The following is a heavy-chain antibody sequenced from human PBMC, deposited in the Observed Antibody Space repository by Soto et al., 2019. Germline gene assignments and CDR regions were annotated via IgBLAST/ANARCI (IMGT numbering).Heavy chain of an antibody. CDR2: IIPALGTA. CDR1: GGTFSSHT. D-gene: IGHD4-17*01. Sequence: QDQLVQSGAEVKKPGSSVKVSCKASGGTFSSHTFSWVRQAPGQGLEWMGRIIPALGTATYAQQFKGRVTITADKSATTVYMKLNSLRSGDTAVYYCARPDFGDYGYFDLWGRGTLVTVSS. CDR3: ARPDFGDYGYFDL. V-gene: IGHV1-69*08. J-gene: IGHJ2*01.